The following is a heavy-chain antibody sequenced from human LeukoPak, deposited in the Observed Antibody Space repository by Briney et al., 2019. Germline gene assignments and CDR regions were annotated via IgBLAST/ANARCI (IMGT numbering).Heavy chain of an antibody. CDR1: GITFSSYG. V-gene: IGHV3-23*01. CDR3: TKVEYDYDILTGYHNWFDP. CDR2: ISSTGGTT. Sequence: GGTLRLSCAASGITFSSYGMSWVRQAPGKGLEWVSSISSTGGTTYYADSVKGRFTIYRDNSKNTLYLQMNSLRAEDTAVYYCTKVEYDYDILTGYHNWFDPWGQGILVTVSS. J-gene: IGHJ5*02. D-gene: IGHD3-9*01.